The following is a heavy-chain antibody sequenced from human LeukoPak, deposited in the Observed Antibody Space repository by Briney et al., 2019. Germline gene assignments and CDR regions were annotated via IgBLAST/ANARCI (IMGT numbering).Heavy chain of an antibody. V-gene: IGHV1-69*13. Sequence: SVKVSCKASGGTFSSYAISWVRQAPGQGLEWMGGIIPIFGTANFPQKFQGRVTITADESTSTAYMELSSLRSEDTAVYYCAWCDVVVVPAATYYYYYMDVWGKGTTVTVSS. CDR2: IIPIFGTA. CDR1: GGTFSSYA. D-gene: IGHD2-2*01. CDR3: AWCDVVVVPAATYYYYYMDV. J-gene: IGHJ6*03.